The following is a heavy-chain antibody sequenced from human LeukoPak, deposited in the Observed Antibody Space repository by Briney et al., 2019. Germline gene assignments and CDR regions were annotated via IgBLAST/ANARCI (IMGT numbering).Heavy chain of an antibody. CDR3: AKDTVGALDY. CDR2: ISYDGSNK. V-gene: IGHV3-30*18. D-gene: IGHD1-26*01. J-gene: IGHJ4*02. CDR1: GFTFSSYG. Sequence: PGGSLRPSCAASGFTFSSYGMHWVRQAPGKGLEWVAVISYDGSNKYYADPVKGRFTISRDNSKNTLYLQMNSLRAEDTAVYYCAKDTVGALDYWGQGTLVTVSS.